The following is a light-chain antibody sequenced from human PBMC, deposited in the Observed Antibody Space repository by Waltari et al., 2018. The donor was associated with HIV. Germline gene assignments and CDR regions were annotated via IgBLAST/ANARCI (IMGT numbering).Light chain of an antibody. V-gene: IGLV1-40*01. CDR2: ANS. J-gene: IGLJ3*02. CDR1: KSNIGAGHD. Sequence: QSLLTQPPSVSATPGQRITIPCPGNKSNIGAGHDVHWYRQLPGTAPRLLIFANSNRPSGVPDRISGSKSTASASLAITGLQAEDEGYYYCQSSDIRLHGLWVFGGGTKVTVL. CDR3: QSSDIRLHGLWV.